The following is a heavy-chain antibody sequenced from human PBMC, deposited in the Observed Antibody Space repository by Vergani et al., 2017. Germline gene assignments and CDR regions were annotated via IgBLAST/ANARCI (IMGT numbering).Heavy chain of an antibody. CDR1: GFTFSSYG. J-gene: IGHJ5*02. Sequence: QVQLVESGGGVVQPGRSLRLSCAASGFTFSSYGMHWVRQAPGKGLEWVAVISYDGSNKYYADSVKGRFTISRDNSKNTLYLQMNSLRAEDMAVYYCARARTNGWFDPWGQGTLVTVSS. CDR3: ARARTNGWFDP. CDR2: ISYDGSNK. D-gene: IGHD2-8*01. V-gene: IGHV3-30*03.